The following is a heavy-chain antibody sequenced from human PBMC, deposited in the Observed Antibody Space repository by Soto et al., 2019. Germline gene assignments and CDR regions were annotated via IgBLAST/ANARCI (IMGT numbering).Heavy chain of an antibody. CDR2: IYHKGST. CDR1: SGSISSGDYS. J-gene: IGHJ4*02. D-gene: IGHD2-21*01. Sequence: QVQLQESGPGLVKPSQTLSLTCTVSSGSISSGDYSWSWIRQHPGRGLEWIGFIYHKGSTFYHPSPNXPXAXXLDTSKKQFSLELDSVTAADTAVYYCARGELWWDSWGQGILVTVSS. CDR3: ARGELWWDS. V-gene: IGHV4-31*01.